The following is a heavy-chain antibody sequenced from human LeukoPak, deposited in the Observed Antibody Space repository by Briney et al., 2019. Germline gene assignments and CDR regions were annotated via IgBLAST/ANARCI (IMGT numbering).Heavy chain of an antibody. CDR2: ISSGSTYI. Sequence: GGSLRLSCAASGFTFSSYSRNWVRQAPGKGLEWVSSISSGSTYIYYGDSLKGRFTISRDNAKNSLYLQMNSLRAEDTAVYYCARRVASANDAFDIWGQGTMVTVSS. D-gene: IGHD2-15*01. CDR1: GFTFSSYS. CDR3: ARRVASANDAFDI. V-gene: IGHV3-21*01. J-gene: IGHJ3*02.